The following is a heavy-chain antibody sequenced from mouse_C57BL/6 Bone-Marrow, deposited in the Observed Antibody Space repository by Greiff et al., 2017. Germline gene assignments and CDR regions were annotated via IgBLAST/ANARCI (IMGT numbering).Heavy chain of an antibody. CDR3: TREPLYYYGSVDY. CDR1: GFTFSSYA. D-gene: IGHD1-1*01. Sequence: EVKVEESGEGLVKPGGSLKLSCAASGFTFSSYAMSWVRQTPEKRLEWVAYISSGGDYIYYADTVKGRFTISRDNARNTLYLQMSSLKSEDTAMYYCTREPLYYYGSVDYWGQGTSVTVSS. V-gene: IGHV5-9-1*02. CDR2: ISSGGDYI. J-gene: IGHJ4*01.